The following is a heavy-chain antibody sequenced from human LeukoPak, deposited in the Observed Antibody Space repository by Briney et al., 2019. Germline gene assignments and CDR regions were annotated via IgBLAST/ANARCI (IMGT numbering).Heavy chain of an antibody. CDR2: INHSGST. V-gene: IGHV4-34*01. D-gene: IGHD4-17*01. CDR3: ARSVDGDYLFDY. J-gene: IGHJ4*02. CDR1: GGSFSGYY. Sequence: PLETLSLTCAVYGGSFSGYYWSWIRQPPGKGLEWIGEINHSGSTNYNPSLKSRVTISVDTSKNQFSLKLSSVTAADTAVYYCARSVDGDYLFDYWGQGTLVTVSS.